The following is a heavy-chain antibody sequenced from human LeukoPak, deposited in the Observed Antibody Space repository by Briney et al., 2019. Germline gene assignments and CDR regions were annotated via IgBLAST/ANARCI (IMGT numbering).Heavy chain of an antibody. CDR1: GGSISSYY. V-gene: IGHV4-59*01. CDR2: IYYSGST. J-gene: IGHJ3*02. D-gene: IGHD3-10*01. Sequence: SETLSLTCTVSGGSISSYYWSWIRQPPGKGLEWIGYIYYSGSTNYNPSLKSRVTISVDTSKNQFSLKLSSVTAADTAVYYCARTSYGSGSYYDAFDIWGQGTMVTVSS. CDR3: ARTSYGSGSYYDAFDI.